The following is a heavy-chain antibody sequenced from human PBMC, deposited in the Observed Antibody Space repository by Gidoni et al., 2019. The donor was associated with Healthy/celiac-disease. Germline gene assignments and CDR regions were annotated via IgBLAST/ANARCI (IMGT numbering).Heavy chain of an antibody. V-gene: IGHV4-34*01. D-gene: IGHD6-19*01. Sequence: QVQLQQWGAGLLKPSETLSLTCAVYGGSFSGYYWSWIRQPPGKGLEWIGEINHSGSTNYNPSLKSRVTISVDTSKNQFSLKRSSVTAADTAVYYCARGIAVAGKFDYWGQGTLVTVSS. J-gene: IGHJ4*02. CDR2: INHSGST. CDR3: ARGIAVAGKFDY. CDR1: GGSFSGYY.